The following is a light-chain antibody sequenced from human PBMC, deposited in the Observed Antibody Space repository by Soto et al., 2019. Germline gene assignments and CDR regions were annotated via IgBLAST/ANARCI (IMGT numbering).Light chain of an antibody. V-gene: IGKV1-39*01. CDR2: AAS. CDR1: QSISSY. CDR3: QQSHSLPWT. Sequence: DIEVTQSPTALSSSVGDIFTIVCRASQSISSYLNWYQQKPGKAPTFLISAASTLESGVPSRFSGRGSGTSFTLTINSLQPDDFATYYCQQSHSLPWTFGEGTKVDIK. J-gene: IGKJ1*01.